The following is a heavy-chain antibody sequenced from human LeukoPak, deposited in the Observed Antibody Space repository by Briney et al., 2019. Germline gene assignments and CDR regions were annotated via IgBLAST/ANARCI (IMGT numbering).Heavy chain of an antibody. CDR2: IYYSGST. Sequence: SETLSLTCTVSGGSISSSSYYWGWIRQPPGRGLEWIGSIYYSGSTYYNPSLKSRVTISVDTSKNQFSLKLSSVTAADTAVYYCARLRRITMIVNWYFDLWGRGTLVTVSS. D-gene: IGHD3-22*01. J-gene: IGHJ2*01. V-gene: IGHV4-39*01. CDR1: GGSISSSSYY. CDR3: ARLRRITMIVNWYFDL.